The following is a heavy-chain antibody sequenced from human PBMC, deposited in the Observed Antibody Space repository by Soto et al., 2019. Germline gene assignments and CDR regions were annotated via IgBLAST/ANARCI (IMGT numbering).Heavy chain of an antibody. CDR3: ASFTDCSSTSCYSDY. D-gene: IGHD2-2*01. Sequence: PGGSLRLSCAASGFTFSSYGMHWVRQAPGKGLEWVAVIWYDGSNKYYADSVKGRFTISRDNAKNSLYLQMNSLRAEDTAVYYCASFTDCSSTSCYSDYWGQGTLVTVPS. CDR2: IWYDGSNK. CDR1: GFTFSSYG. J-gene: IGHJ4*02. V-gene: IGHV3-33*03.